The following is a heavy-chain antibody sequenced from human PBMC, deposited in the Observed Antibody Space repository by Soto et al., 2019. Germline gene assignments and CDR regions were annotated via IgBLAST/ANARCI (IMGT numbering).Heavy chain of an antibody. CDR3: ARAPRSSGNYYYAMDV. V-gene: IGHV1-3*01. J-gene: IGHJ6*02. CDR1: GYTFTNYA. Sequence: ASVKVSCKASGYTFTNYAIHWVRQARGERLEWMGWIHAGNGNTKYSQTFQGRVTITRDTSASTAYMELSSLSSDDTSVYYCARAPRSSGNYYYAMDVWGQGTTVTVSS. CDR2: IHAGNGNT. D-gene: IGHD1-26*01.